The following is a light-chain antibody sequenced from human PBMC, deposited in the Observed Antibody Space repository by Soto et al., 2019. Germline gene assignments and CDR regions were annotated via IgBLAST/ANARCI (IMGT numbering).Light chain of an antibody. CDR1: QSVSIK. CDR2: DTS. J-gene: IGKJ5*01. CDR3: QQYNNWPPIT. V-gene: IGKV3-15*01. Sequence: DIVMTQSQATMSVSLGERATFSCTASQSVSIKLAWYQQKPGQAPRLLIYDTSTRATGIPARFSGSGCAAAFALPISSLQSEDFVVYYCQQYNNWPPITFGQGTRGEIK.